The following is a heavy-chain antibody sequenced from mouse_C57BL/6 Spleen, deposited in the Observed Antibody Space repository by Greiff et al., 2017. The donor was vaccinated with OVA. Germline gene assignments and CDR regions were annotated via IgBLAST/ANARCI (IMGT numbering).Heavy chain of an antibody. CDR3: ARNGIYDGWGYYAMDY. Sequence: VQLQESGAELVRPGTSVKMSCKASGYTFTNYWIGWAKQRPGHGLEWIGDIYPGGGYTNYNEKFKGKATLTADKSSSTAYMQFSSLTSEDSAIYYCARNGIYDGWGYYAMDYWGQGTSVTVSS. V-gene: IGHV1-63*01. J-gene: IGHJ4*01. CDR1: GYTFTNYW. D-gene: IGHD2-3*01. CDR2: IYPGGGYT.